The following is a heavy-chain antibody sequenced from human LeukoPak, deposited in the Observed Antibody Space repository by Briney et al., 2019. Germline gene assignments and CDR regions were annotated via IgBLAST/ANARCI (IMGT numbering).Heavy chain of an antibody. CDR2: ISGSGGST. Sequence: PGGSLRLSCAASGFTSSSYGISWVRHAPGEGLEWVSAISGSGGSTYYADSVKGRFTISRDNSKNTLYLQMNSLRAEDTALYYCAKDRGIISDYWGQGILVTVSS. CDR3: AKDRGIISDY. D-gene: IGHD3-10*01. CDR1: GFTSSSYG. J-gene: IGHJ4*02. V-gene: IGHV3-23*01.